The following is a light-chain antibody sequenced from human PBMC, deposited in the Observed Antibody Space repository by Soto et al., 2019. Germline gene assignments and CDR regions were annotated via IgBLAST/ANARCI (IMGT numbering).Light chain of an antibody. CDR3: QQRSNWPSYT. V-gene: IGKV3-11*01. CDR1: QSVSSY. J-gene: IGKJ2*01. Sequence: EIVLTQSPATLSLSPWERATLSCMASQSVSSYLAWYQQKPGQAPRLLIYDASNRATGIPARFSGSGSGTDFALTISSLEPEDFAVYYCQQRSNWPSYTFGQGTKLEIK. CDR2: DAS.